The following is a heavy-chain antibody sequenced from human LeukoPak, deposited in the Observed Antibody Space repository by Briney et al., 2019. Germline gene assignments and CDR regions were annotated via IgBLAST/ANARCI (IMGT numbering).Heavy chain of an antibody. J-gene: IGHJ1*01. CDR2: IIPIFGTA. CDR1: GGTFSSYA. Sequence: SVKVSCKASGGTFSSYAISWVRQAPGQGLEWMGGIIPIFGTANYARKFQGRVTITADESTSTAYMELSILRSEDTAVYYCASGIVGATLYFQHWGQGTLVTVSS. V-gene: IGHV1-69*13. CDR3: ASGIVGATLYFQH. D-gene: IGHD1-26*01.